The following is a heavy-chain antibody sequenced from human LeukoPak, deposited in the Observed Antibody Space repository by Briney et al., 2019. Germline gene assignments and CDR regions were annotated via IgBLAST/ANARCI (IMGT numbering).Heavy chain of an antibody. CDR2: IYYSGST. D-gene: IGHD2-2*01. V-gene: IGHV4-59*01. CDR3: ARDCSSTSCSFDY. CDR1: GGSISSYY. J-gene: IGHJ4*02. Sequence: SETLSLTFTVSGGSISSYYWSWIRQPPGKGLEWIGYIYYSGSTNYNPSLKGRVTISVDTSKNQFSLKLSSVTAADTAVYYCARDCSSTSCSFDYWGQGTLVTVSS.